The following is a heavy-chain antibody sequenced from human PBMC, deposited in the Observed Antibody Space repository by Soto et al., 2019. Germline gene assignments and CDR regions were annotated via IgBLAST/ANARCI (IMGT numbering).Heavy chain of an antibody. CDR2: ISGSGGST. Sequence: VQLLESGGGLVQPGGSLRLSCAASGFTFSSYAMSWVRQAPGKGLEWVSAISGSGGSTYYADSVKGRFTISRDNSKNTLYLQMNSLRAEDTAVYYCARRSVVYCSGGSCYVYDYWGQGTLVTVSS. V-gene: IGHV3-23*01. CDR3: ARRSVVYCSGGSCYVYDY. D-gene: IGHD2-15*01. CDR1: GFTFSSYA. J-gene: IGHJ4*02.